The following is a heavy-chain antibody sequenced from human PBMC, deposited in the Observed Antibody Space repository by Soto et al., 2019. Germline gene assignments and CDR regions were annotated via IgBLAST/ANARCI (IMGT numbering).Heavy chain of an antibody. CDR1: GFTFSSYA. Sequence: GGSLRLSCAASGFTFSSYAMSWVRQAPGKGLEWVSAISGSGGSTYYADSVKGRFTISRDNSKNTLYLQMNSLRAEDTAVYYCAKEHYGVVPLMGDFQHWGQGTLVTVSS. CDR3: AKEHYGVVPLMGDFQH. D-gene: IGHD3-3*01. V-gene: IGHV3-23*01. CDR2: ISGSGGST. J-gene: IGHJ1*01.